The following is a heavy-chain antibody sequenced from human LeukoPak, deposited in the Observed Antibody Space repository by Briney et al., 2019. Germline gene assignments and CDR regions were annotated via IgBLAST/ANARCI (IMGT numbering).Heavy chain of an antibody. CDR2: FSISGSP. CDR1: GASISSTFYS. J-gene: IGHJ4*02. CDR3: ARERIREIPSLDF. Sequence: SETLSLTCTVSGASISSTFYSWTWIRQPAGQGLEFIGRFSISGSPNYNPSLKSRVNISMDTPKNQFSLRLTSVTAADTAIYFCARERIREIPSLDFWGQGTLVTVSS. D-gene: IGHD3-10*01. V-gene: IGHV4-61*02.